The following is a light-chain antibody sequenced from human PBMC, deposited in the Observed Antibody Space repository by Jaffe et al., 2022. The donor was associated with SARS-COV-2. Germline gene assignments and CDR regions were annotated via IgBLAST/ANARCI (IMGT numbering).Light chain of an antibody. CDR3: QQLHSYPIT. Sequence: DIQLTQSPSFVSASVGDRVTITCRAGQDISDYLAWYQQKPGKAPKLLIYAASTLQSGVPSRFSGSGSGTEFTLTVSSLQPEDFATYYCQQLHSYPITFGQGTRLEIK. V-gene: IGKV1-9*01. CDR2: AAS. J-gene: IGKJ5*01. CDR1: QDISDY.